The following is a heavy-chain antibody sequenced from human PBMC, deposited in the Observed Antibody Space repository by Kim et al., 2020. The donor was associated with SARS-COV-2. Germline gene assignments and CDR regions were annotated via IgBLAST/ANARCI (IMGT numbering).Heavy chain of an antibody. CDR3: ARGVVVAATETYWFDP. Sequence: ASVKVSCKASGYTFTGYYMHWVRQAPGQGLEWMGRINPNSGGTNYAQKFQGRVTMTRDTSISTAYMELSRLRSDDTAVDYCARGVVVAATETYWFDPWGQGTLVTVSS. V-gene: IGHV1-2*06. CDR1: GYTFTGYY. CDR2: INPNSGGT. D-gene: IGHD2-15*01. J-gene: IGHJ5*02.